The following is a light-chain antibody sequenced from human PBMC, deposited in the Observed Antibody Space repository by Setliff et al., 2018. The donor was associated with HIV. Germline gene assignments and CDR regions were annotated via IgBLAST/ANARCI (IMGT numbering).Light chain of an antibody. Sequence: QSALTQPASVSGSPGQSVTISCIGSSSDIGRYNYVSWYQQHPGKAPKLIIFEVTNRPSGISNRFSASKFGNTASLTIAGLQYEDEGDYYCSSYRSDRNGIFGGGTK. CDR3: SSYRSDRNGI. V-gene: IGLV2-14*01. CDR1: SSDIGRYNY. J-gene: IGLJ2*01. CDR2: EVT.